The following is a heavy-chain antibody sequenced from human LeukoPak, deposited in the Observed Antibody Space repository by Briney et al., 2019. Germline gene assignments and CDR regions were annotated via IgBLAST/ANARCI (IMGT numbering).Heavy chain of an antibody. D-gene: IGHD3-3*01. J-gene: IGHJ4*02. CDR2: IKSKTDGGTT. CDR1: GFTFSNAW. CDR3: AKTAYDFWSGLKGQTNYYFDY. V-gene: IGHV3-15*01. Sequence: PGGSLRLSCAASGFTFSNAWMSWVRQAPGKGLEWVGRIKSKTDGGTTDYAAPVKGRFTISRDDSKNTLYLQMNSLKTEDTAVYYCAKTAYDFWSGLKGQTNYYFDYWGQGTLVTVSS.